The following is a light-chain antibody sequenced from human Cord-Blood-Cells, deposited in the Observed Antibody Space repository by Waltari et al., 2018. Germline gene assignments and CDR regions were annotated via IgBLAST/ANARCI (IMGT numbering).Light chain of an antibody. V-gene: IGLV2-14*01. CDR2: EVS. Sequence: QSALTQPASVSGSPGPSITISCTGTSSDVGGYNYVPWYQQHPGKAPKLMIYEVSNRPSGVSNRFSGSKSGNTASLTISGLQAEDEADYYCSSYTSSSTLHVVFGGGTKLTVL. CDR3: SSYTSSSTLHVV. J-gene: IGLJ2*01. CDR1: SSDVGGYNY.